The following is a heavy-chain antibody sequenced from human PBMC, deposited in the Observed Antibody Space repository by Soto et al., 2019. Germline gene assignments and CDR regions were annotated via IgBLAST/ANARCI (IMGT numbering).Heavy chain of an antibody. Sequence: QVQLVQSGAEVKKPGASVKVSCKASGYTFTSYAMHWVRQAPGQRLEWMGWINAGNGNTKYSQKFQGRVTITRDTSASTAYMELSSLRSEDTAVYYCARTAFRNIAVAKWYYFDYWGQGTLVTVSS. CDR3: ARTAFRNIAVAKWYYFDY. J-gene: IGHJ4*02. CDR1: GYTFTSYA. CDR2: INAGNGNT. V-gene: IGHV1-3*01. D-gene: IGHD6-19*01.